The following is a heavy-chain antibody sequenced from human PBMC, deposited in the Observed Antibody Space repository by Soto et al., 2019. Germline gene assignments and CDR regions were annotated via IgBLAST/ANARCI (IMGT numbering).Heavy chain of an antibody. J-gene: IGHJ4*02. CDR1: GFSFSSHG. CDR3: ARGNGHSNGRIDY. D-gene: IGHD5-18*01. V-gene: IGHV3-33*01. CDR2: IWYDGRNK. Sequence: GGSLRLSCAASGFSFSSHGMHWVRQAPGKGLEWVAVIWYDGRNKYYADSGKGRFTISRDNSKNTLYLQRNSLRAEDTAGYYCARGNGHSNGRIDYWGQGTLVTVSS.